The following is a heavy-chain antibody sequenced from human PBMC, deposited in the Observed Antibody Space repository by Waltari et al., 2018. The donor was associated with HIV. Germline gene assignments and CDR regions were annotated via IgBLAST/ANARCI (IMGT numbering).Heavy chain of an antibody. CDR1: GGSISSSSYY. V-gene: IGHV4-39*07. Sequence: QLQLQESGPGLVKPSETLSLTCTVSGGSISSSSYYWGWIRQPPGKGLEWIGSIYYSGSTYYNPSLKSRVTISVDTSKNQFSLKLSSVTAADTAVYYCARGREAWDYGDFPTPFYYYYGMDVWGQGTTVTVSS. CDR2: IYYSGST. D-gene: IGHD4-17*01. J-gene: IGHJ6*02. CDR3: ARGREAWDYGDFPTPFYYYYGMDV.